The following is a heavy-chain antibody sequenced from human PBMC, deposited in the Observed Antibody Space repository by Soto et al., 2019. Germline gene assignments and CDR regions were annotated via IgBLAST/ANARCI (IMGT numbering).Heavy chain of an antibody. Sequence: QVQLVESGGGLVKPGGSLRLSCAASGFTFSDYYMSWIRQAPGKGLEWVSYISSSGSTIYYADSVKGRFTSSRDNANNSLYLQMIILRAEDTAVYYCASLYGSGSYFGYYYGMDVWGQWTTVTVSS. J-gene: IGHJ6*02. CDR2: ISSSGSTI. V-gene: IGHV3-11*01. CDR3: ASLYGSGSYFGYYYGMDV. D-gene: IGHD3-10*01. CDR1: GFTFSDYY.